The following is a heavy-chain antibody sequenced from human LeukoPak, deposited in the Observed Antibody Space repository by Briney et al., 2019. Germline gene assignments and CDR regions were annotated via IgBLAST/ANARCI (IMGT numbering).Heavy chain of an antibody. Sequence: QTGRSLRLSCAVSGFTFSTYIMNWVRQAPGKGLEWVSYISSSSSTIYYADSVKGRFTISRDNAKNSLYLQMNSLRAEDTALYYCARDQGGTGSWYEGEGYWGQGTLVTVSS. CDR2: ISSSSSTI. J-gene: IGHJ4*02. D-gene: IGHD6-13*01. V-gene: IGHV3-48*04. CDR1: GFTFSTYI. CDR3: ARDQGGTGSWYEGEGY.